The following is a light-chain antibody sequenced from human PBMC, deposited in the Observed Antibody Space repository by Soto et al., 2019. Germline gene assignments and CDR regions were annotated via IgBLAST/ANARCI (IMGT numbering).Light chain of an antibody. J-gene: IGKJ4*01. Sequence: DGQMPPSPSTLSSAVVYIFHITFLSSQGISNYLAWYQQKPVKVPTLLIYAASTLQSGVPYRFSGSGSGTDFILPIRRLKPADVATYYCQKYNSAPHITCGGGPTGAIK. CDR1: QGISNY. CDR2: AAS. V-gene: IGKV1-27*01. CDR3: QKYNSAPHIT.